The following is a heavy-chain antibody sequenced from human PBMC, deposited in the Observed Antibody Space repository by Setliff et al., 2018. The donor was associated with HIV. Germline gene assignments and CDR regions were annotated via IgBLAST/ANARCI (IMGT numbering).Heavy chain of an antibody. CDR3: AIEGAGGWLRPMPDY. CDR1: GFTLNEVS. J-gene: IGHJ4*02. V-gene: IGHV1-24*01. CDR2: FDPQDGET. Sequence: ASVKVSCKVSGFTLNEVSIHWVRQAPGKGLEWMGYFDPQDGETVYAQKFQGRVTMTEDTSTDTAYMELSGRRSEDTAVYYCAIEGAGGWLRPMPDYWGQGTLVTVSS. D-gene: IGHD5-12*01.